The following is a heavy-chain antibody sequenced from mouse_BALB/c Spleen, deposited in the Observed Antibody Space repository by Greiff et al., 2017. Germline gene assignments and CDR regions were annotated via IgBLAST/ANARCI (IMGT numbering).Heavy chain of an antibody. CDR1: GYSITSGYY. V-gene: IGHV3-6*02. CDR2: ISYDGSN. D-gene: IGHD1-1*01. J-gene: IGHJ4*01. CDR3: ASSSYAMDY. Sequence: EVQLQQSGPGLVKPSQSLSLTCSVTGYSITSGYYWNWIRQFPGNKLEWMGYISYDGSNNYNPSLKNRISITRDTSKNQFFLKLNSVTTEDTATYYCASSSYAMDYWGQGTSVTVSS.